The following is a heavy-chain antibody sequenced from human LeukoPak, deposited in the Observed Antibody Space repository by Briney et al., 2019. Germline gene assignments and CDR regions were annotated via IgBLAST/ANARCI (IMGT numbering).Heavy chain of an antibody. CDR3: AKDIGHCSGGSCYSWSPGLFDY. CDR1: GFTFDDYA. D-gene: IGHD2-15*01. J-gene: IGHJ4*02. CDR2: ISWNSGSI. V-gene: IGHV3-9*01. Sequence: PGRSLRLSCAASGFTFDDYAMHWVRQAPGKGLEWVSGISWNSGSIGYADSVKGRFTISRDSAKNSLYLQMNSLRAEDTALYYCAKDIGHCSGGSCYSWSPGLFDYWGQGTLVTVSS.